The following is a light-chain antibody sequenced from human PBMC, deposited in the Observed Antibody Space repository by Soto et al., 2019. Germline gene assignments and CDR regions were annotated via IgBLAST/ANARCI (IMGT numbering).Light chain of an antibody. J-gene: IGKJ1*01. Sequence: IQMTQSPSTLSGSVGDRVTITCQASQTISSWLAWYQQKPGKAPKLLSYKASTLKSGVPSRVSGSGSGTEFTLTISSLQPDDFETYYCQHYNSYSEACGQGTKVDI. CDR2: KAS. CDR1: QTISSW. CDR3: QHYNSYSEA. V-gene: IGKV1-5*03.